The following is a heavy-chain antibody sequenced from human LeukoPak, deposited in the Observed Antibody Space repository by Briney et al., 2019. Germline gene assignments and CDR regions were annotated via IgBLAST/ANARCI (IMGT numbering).Heavy chain of an antibody. CDR1: GFTFSDYY. J-gene: IGHJ6*03. CDR2: ISSSGSTI. D-gene: IGHD3-10*01. V-gene: IGHV3-11*01. Sequence: PGGFLRLSCAASGFTFSDYYMSWVRQAPGKGLEWVSYISSSGSTIYYADSVKGRFTISRDNAKNSLYLQMNSLRAEDTAVYYCARASHYGSGSYGYYYYMDVWGKGTTVTVSS. CDR3: ARASHYGSGSYGYYYYMDV.